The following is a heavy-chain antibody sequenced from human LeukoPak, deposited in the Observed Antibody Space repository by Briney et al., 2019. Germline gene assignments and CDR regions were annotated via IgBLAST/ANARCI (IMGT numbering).Heavy chain of an antibody. CDR2: ISSSSSYI. V-gene: IGHV3-21*01. J-gene: IGHJ4*02. CDR3: ARAAPRYDSSGYLFDY. D-gene: IGHD3-22*01. CDR1: GFTFSSYS. Sequence: PGGSLRLSCAASGFTFSSYSMNWVRQAPGKGLEWVSSISSSSSYIYYADSVKGRFTISRDNAKNSLYLQMNSLRAEDTAVYYCARAAPRYDSSGYLFDYWGQGTLVTVS.